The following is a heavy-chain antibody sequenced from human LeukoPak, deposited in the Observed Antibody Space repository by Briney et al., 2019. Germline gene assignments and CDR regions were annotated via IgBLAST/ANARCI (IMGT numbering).Heavy chain of an antibody. Sequence: GGSLRLSCVVSGFTFSSYAMTWVRQAPGRGLEWVSTISGSGGGTFYADSVKGRFTISRDNSKNTLYLQMNSLRAEDTAVYYCAKSVYYYMDVWGKGTTVTVSS. CDR1: GFTFSSYA. J-gene: IGHJ6*03. V-gene: IGHV3-23*01. CDR3: AKSVYYYMDV. CDR2: ISGSGGGT.